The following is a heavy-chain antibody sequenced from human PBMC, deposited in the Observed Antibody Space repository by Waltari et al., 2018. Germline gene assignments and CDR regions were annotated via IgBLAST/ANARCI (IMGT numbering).Heavy chain of an antibody. CDR3: AGPNDSTSYSYYYYMDV. D-gene: IGHD2-2*01. CDR1: GGTFSSYA. J-gene: IGHJ6*03. Sequence: QVQLVQSGAEVKKPRSSVKVSCKASGGTFSSYAISWVRQAPGQGLEWMGGIIPIFGTANYAQKFQGRVTITADESTSTAYMELSSLRSEDTAVYYCAGPNDSTSYSYYYYMDVWGKGTTVTISS. CDR2: IIPIFGTA. V-gene: IGHV1-69*12.